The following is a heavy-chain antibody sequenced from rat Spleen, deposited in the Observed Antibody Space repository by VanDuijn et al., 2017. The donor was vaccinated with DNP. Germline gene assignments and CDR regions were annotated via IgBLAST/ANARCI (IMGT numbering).Heavy chain of an antibody. D-gene: IGHD4-3*01. J-gene: IGHJ2*01. CDR1: GFTFSNYY. V-gene: IGHV5-25*01. CDR3: ARQRFGDYFDY. Sequence: EVQLVESGGGLVQPGRSLKLSCAASGFTFSNYYMAWVRQAPKKGLEWVAAISPSGSRTLYPDSLKGRFTVSRDNAKSSLYLQMNSLESEDTATYYCARQRFGDYFDYWGQGVMVTVSS. CDR2: ISPSGSRT.